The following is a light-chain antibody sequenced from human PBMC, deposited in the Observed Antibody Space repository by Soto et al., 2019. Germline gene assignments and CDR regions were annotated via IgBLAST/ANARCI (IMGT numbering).Light chain of an antibody. CDR2: AAS. CDR3: QKYNSAPQGIT. Sequence: DIQMTQSPSSLSASVGDRVTITCRASQGISNYLAWYQQKPGKVPKLLIYAASTLQSGVPSRFSGSGSGTDFTLTISSLQPEDGATYYCQKYNSAPQGITFGQGTRLEIK. J-gene: IGKJ5*01. CDR1: QGISNY. V-gene: IGKV1-27*01.